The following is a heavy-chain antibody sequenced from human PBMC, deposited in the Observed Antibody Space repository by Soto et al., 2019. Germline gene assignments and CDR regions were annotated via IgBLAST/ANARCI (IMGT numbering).Heavy chain of an antibody. D-gene: IGHD5-12*01. Sequence: VQLVESGGKVVQPGGSLRLSCVASGFTISVYWMSWVRQAPGGGLEWVARIKFDGSGIQYAASVEGGFSISRGNAANSVYFQMMSRRAEETAVYYCARESGYSAVDYVNDYFAQWSQGALVTVTS. V-gene: IGHV3-7*01. CDR3: ARESGYSAVDYVNDYFAQ. CDR1: GFTISVYW. CDR2: IKFDGSGI. J-gene: IGHJ4*02.